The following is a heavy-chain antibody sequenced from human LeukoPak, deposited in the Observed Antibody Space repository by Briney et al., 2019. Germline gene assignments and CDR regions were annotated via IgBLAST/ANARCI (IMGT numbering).Heavy chain of an antibody. J-gene: IGHJ4*02. CDR3: AKGTTTLVVTKIDC. CDR2: ISGSGGST. V-gene: IGHV3-23*01. Sequence: PGGSLRLSCAASGFTFSTYAMSWVRQAPGKGLEWVSVISGSGGSTYYADSVKGRFTISRDNSKNTLYLQMNSLRAEDTAVYYCAKGTTTLVVTKIDCWGQGTLVTVSS. CDR1: GFTFSTYA. D-gene: IGHD4-23*01.